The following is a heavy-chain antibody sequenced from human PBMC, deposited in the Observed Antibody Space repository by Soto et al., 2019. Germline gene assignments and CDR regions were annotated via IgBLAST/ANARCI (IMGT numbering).Heavy chain of an antibody. Sequence: GESLKISCKGSGYSFTSYWISWVRQMPGKGLEWRGRIDPSDSYTNYSPSFQGHVTISADKSISTTYLQWSSLKASDTAMYYCARFPAVDFGVVPGYDYWGQGTLVTVSS. CDR1: GYSFTSYW. V-gene: IGHV5-10-1*01. D-gene: IGHD3-3*01. CDR3: ARFPAVDFGVVPGYDY. J-gene: IGHJ4*02. CDR2: IDPSDSYT.